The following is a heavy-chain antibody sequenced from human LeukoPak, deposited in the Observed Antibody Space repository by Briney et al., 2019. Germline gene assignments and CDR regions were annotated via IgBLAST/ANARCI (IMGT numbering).Heavy chain of an antibody. CDR1: SGSISSGNYY. CDR3: ARSGTYYRTFDF. J-gene: IGHJ4*02. Sequence: PETLSLTCTVSSGSISSGNYYWNWIRQPPGKGLEWIGSIYYSGSTYYNPSLKSRVTVSVDTSKNQFSLKLSSVTATDTAVYYCARSGTYYRTFDFWGQGTLVTVSS. D-gene: IGHD1-26*01. V-gene: IGHV4-39*01. CDR2: IYYSGST.